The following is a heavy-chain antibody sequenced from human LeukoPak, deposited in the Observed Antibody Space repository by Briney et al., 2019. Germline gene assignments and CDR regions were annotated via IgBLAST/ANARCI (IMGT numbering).Heavy chain of an antibody. CDR2: FYHSGST. D-gene: IGHD4-17*01. Sequence: SETLSLTCAVSGYSISSGYYWGWIRQPPGKGLEWIGSFYHSGSTYYNPSLKSRVTISVDTSKNQFSLKLSSVTAADTAVYYCARVVTTKQNWFDPWGQGTLVTVSS. J-gene: IGHJ5*02. V-gene: IGHV4-38-2*01. CDR1: GYSISSGYY. CDR3: ARVVTTKQNWFDP.